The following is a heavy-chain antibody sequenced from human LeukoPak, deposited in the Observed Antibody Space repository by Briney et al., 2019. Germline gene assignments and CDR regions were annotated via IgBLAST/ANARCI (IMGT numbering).Heavy chain of an antibody. CDR3: ARVWGWVGGDFWSGNYRSGRYFDY. D-gene: IGHD3-3*01. CDR1: GGSISSYY. V-gene: IGHV4-59*01. CDR2: IYYSGST. Sequence: PSETLSLTCTVSGGSISSYYWSWIRQPPGKGLEWIGYIYYSGSTNYNPSLKSRVTISVDTSKNQFSLKLSSVTAADTAVYYCARVWGWVGGDFWSGNYRSGRYFDYWGQGTLVTVSS. J-gene: IGHJ4*02.